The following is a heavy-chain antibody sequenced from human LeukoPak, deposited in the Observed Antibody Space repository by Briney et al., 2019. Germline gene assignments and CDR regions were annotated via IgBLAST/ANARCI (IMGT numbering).Heavy chain of an antibody. D-gene: IGHD1-26*01. CDR3: AKDLEGWELPLFQH. CDR2: ISGSGGST. Sequence: GGSLRLSCAASGFTFSSYAMSWVRQALGKGLEWVSAISGSGGSTYYADSVKGRFTISRDNSKNTLYLQMNSLRAEDTAVYYCAKDLEGWELPLFQHWGQGTLVTVSS. V-gene: IGHV3-23*01. J-gene: IGHJ1*01. CDR1: GFTFSSYA.